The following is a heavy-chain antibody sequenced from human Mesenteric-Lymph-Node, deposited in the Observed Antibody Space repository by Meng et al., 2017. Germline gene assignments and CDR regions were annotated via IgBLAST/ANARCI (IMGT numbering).Heavy chain of an antibody. D-gene: IGHD4-17*01. V-gene: IGHV1-2*06. CDR3: ARGEHYGDLHTDY. CDR2: INPNSGGT. Sequence: ASVKVSCKASGYTFTGYYMHWVRQAPGQGLEWMGRINPNSGGTNYAQKFQGRVTMTRDTSISTAYMELSRLRSDDTAVYYCARGEHYGDLHTDYWGQGTLVTVSS. CDR1: GYTFTGYY. J-gene: IGHJ4*02.